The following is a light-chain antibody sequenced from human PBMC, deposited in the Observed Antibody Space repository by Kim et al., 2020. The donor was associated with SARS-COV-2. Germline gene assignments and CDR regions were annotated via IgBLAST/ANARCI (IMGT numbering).Light chain of an antibody. J-gene: IGLJ1*01. Sequence: GQRVTISCSGSNSNIGSRSVNWYQLLPGTAPKLLIYRNNERPSGVPDRFSGSKSGTSASLAISGLQSEDEADYYCAAWDDSLDVYVFGTGTKVTVL. V-gene: IGLV1-44*01. CDR3: AAWDDSLDVYV. CDR2: RNN. CDR1: NSNIGSRS.